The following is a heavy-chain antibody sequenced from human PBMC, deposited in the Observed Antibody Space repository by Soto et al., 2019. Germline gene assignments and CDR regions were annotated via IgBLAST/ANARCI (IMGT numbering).Heavy chain of an antibody. CDR1: VGSISPYY. Sequence: QVQLQESGPGLVKPSETLSLTCTVSVGSISPYYWTWIRQPPGRGLEWIGNIPYSGSTSYNPSLKGRLTMSVDTSENRLSLELISATAADTAVYYCARGRITVAGLTPWGQGTLVTVSS. D-gene: IGHD6-19*01. CDR3: ARGRITVAGLTP. J-gene: IGHJ5*02. CDR2: IPYSGST. V-gene: IGHV4-59*12.